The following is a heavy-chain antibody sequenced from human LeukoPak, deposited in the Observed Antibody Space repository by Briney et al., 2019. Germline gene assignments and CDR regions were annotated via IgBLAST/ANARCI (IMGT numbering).Heavy chain of an antibody. CDR1: GYTFSDYY. D-gene: IGHD6-6*01. CDR3: ARDEFGASSSYFDY. Sequence: VASVKVSCKASGYTFSDYYMHWVRQAPGQGLEWMGWINPNSGGTNYAQKFQGRVTMTRDTSISTAYMELSRLRSDHTAVYYCARDEFGASSSYFDYWGQGTLVTVSS. V-gene: IGHV1-2*02. J-gene: IGHJ4*02. CDR2: INPNSGGT.